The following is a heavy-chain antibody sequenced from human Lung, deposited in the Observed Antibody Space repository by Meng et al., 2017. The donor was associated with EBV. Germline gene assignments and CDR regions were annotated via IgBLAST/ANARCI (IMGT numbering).Heavy chain of an antibody. V-gene: IGHV3-73*02. J-gene: IGHJ4*02. Sequence: VQVVGAGGGLVQPGGSLKLSCAASGFPFSGSAMHWVRQASGKGLEWVGRIRSKANNYTTSFGASVEGRFTISRDDSNNTAYLQMNSLKTEDTAIYYCTSRSFWGQGTLVTVSS. CDR3: TSRSF. CDR2: IRSKANNYTT. CDR1: GFPFSGSA.